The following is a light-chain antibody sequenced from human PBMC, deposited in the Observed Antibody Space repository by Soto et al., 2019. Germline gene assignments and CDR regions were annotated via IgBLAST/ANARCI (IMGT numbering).Light chain of an antibody. CDR3: QQYNNWHS. CDR1: QSVSSN. V-gene: IGKV3-15*01. J-gene: IGKJ5*01. CDR2: GAS. Sequence: EIVMTQSPATLTVSPGERATLSCRASQSVSSNLAWYQQKPGQAPRLLIYGASTRATGIPARLSGSGSGTEFTLTISSPQSEDSAVYYCQQYNNWHSFGQGTRLEIK.